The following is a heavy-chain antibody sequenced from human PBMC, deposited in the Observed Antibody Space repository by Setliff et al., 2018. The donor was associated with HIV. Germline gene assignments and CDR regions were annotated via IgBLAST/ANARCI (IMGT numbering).Heavy chain of an antibody. CDR1: GFTFSSYA. Sequence: GGSLRLSCAASGFTFSSYAMSWVRQAPGKGLEWVSAISDSGGSPYYADSVKSRFTISRDNSKNALYLQINSLRVEDTAVYYCAKDWLTDNWFDPWGQGTLVTVSS. CDR3: AKDWLTDNWFDP. V-gene: IGHV3-23*01. CDR2: ISDSGGSP. D-gene: IGHD6-19*01. J-gene: IGHJ5*02.